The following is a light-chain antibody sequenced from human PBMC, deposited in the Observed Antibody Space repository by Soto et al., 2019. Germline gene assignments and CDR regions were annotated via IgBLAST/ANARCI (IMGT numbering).Light chain of an antibody. CDR1: SSDVGGYNS. Sequence: QSALTQPASVSGSPGQSITISCTGTSSDVGGYNSVSWYQQHPGKAPKLMIYDVSNRPSGVSTRFSGSESGNAASLTISGLQAEDEADYYCASYSATSTRVFGGGTKLTVL. CDR3: ASYSATSTRV. V-gene: IGLV2-14*01. J-gene: IGLJ3*02. CDR2: DVS.